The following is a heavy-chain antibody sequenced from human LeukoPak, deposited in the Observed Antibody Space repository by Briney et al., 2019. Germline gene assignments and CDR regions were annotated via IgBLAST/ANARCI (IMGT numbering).Heavy chain of an antibody. V-gene: IGHV3-21*01. CDR2: ISSSSSYI. CDR3: ARAGLPYGSGSYYDY. D-gene: IGHD3-10*01. CDR1: GFTFSSYS. Sequence: GGSLRLSCAASGFTFSSYSMNWVRQAPGKGLEWVSSISSSSSYIYYADSVKGRFTISRDNAKNSLYLQMNSLRAEDTAVYYCARAGLPYGSGSYYDYWGQGTLVTVSS. J-gene: IGHJ4*02.